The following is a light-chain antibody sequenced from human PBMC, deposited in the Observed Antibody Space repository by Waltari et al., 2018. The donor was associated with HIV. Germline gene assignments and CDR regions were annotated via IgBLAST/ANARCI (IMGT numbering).Light chain of an antibody. CDR1: TSNIGSNY. J-gene: IGLJ2*01. CDR2: RND. Sequence: SASGTPGQRVTISCSGNTSNIGSNYVFWYQHLPGTAPKLLIHRNDQRPSGVPDRFSGPTSGTSASLAISGLRSEDEADYYCVTWDDSLRGVVFGGGTKVAVL. CDR3: VTWDDSLRGVV. V-gene: IGLV1-47*01.